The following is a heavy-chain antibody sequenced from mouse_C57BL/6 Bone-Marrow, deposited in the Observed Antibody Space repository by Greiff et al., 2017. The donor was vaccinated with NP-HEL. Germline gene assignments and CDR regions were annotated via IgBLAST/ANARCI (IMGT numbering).Heavy chain of an antibody. CDR3: ARGESWGAFFDY. CDR2: IYPGDGDT. V-gene: IGHV1-82*01. J-gene: IGHJ2*01. D-gene: IGHD6-1*01. Sequence: QVHLQHHLPYLFNPFASVKISCKASGYTFSTSWMNWMKQRPGKGLEWIGRIYPGDGDTHYSGNFEGKASLTADKSSNSAYMQLSSLTSEDSAVYFCARGESWGAFFDYWGQGTTLTVSS. CDR1: GYTFSTSW.